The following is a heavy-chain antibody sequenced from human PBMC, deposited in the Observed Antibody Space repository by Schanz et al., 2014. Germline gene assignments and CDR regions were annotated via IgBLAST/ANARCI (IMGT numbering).Heavy chain of an antibody. J-gene: IGHJ4*02. CDR2: ISWNSGNI. CDR1: GFTFNNFG. Sequence: EVQLVESGGGLVKPGGSLRLSCAASGFTFNNFGMNWVRQAPGKGLEWVSGISWNSGNIAYADSVKGRFTISRDNAKNSLYLQMNSLRPEDTALYYCAKVQTHTLYGGNSCFDYWGQGTLVTVSS. V-gene: IGHV3-9*01. D-gene: IGHD2-21*02. CDR3: AKVQTHTLYGGNSCFDY.